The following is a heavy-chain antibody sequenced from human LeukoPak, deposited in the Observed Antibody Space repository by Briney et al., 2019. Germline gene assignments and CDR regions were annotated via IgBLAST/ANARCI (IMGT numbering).Heavy chain of an antibody. CDR1: GYTFTSYD. V-gene: IGHV1-8*01. CDR2: MNPKSGNT. Sequence: ASVTVSRKASGYTFTSYDNKWVRQAPGQGLEWMGLMNPKSGNTGPAQKFQGRVTMTRDSSISTAYVDLTSLRSEDTVVYYCARVYDDPDYWGQGTLVTVSS. D-gene: IGHD5/OR15-5a*01. CDR3: ARVYDDPDY. J-gene: IGHJ4*02.